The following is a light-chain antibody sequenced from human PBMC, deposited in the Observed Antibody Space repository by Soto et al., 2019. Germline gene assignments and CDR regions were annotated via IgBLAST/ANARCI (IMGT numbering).Light chain of an antibody. Sequence: EIELTQSPGTLPLSPGERATLSCRARKTVSSSYLAWYHQKPGQATRLLIYGASSRATGIPDRFSGSGSGTDFTLTISRLEHEDFAVYYCQQYGSSRGTFGQGTKVDIK. CDR2: GAS. CDR1: KTVSSSY. V-gene: IGKV3-20*01. CDR3: QQYGSSRGT. J-gene: IGKJ1*01.